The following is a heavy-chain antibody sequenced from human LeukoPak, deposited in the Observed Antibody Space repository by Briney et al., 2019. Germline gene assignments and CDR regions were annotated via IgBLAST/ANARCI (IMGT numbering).Heavy chain of an antibody. CDR1: GYTFTGYY. Sequence: GASVKVSCKASGYTFTGYYMHWVRQAPGQGLEWMGWINPNSGGTNYAQKFQGWVTMTRDTSISTAYMELSRLRSDDTAVYYCARGGTMIVGWYFDLWGRGTLVTVSS. J-gene: IGHJ2*01. V-gene: IGHV1-2*04. D-gene: IGHD3-22*01. CDR2: INPNSGGT. CDR3: ARGGTMIVGWYFDL.